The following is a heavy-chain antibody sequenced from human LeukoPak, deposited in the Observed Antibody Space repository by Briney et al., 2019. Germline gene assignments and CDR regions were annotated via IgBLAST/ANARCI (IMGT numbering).Heavy chain of an antibody. D-gene: IGHD5-12*01. V-gene: IGHV1-8*01. CDR2: MNPNGGNT. CDR3: ARGRHPGPTWISEY. Sequence: ASVKVSCKASEYTFTSYDINWVRQATGQGLEWMGWMNPNGGNTGYAQKFQGRVTMTRNTSISTAYMGLSSLTFEDTAVYYCARGRHPGPTWISEYWGQGTLVTVSS. CDR1: EYTFTSYD. J-gene: IGHJ4*02.